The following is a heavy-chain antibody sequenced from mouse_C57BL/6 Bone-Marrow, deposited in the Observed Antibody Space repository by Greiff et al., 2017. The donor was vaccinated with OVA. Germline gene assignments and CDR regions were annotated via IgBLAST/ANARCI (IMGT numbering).Heavy chain of an antibody. CDR1: GYTFTSYW. J-gene: IGHJ4*01. CDR3: ARDDYGSSRCAMDY. V-gene: IGHV1-64*01. Sequence: VQLQQPGAELVKPGASVKLSCKASGYTFTSYWMHWVKQRPGQGLEWIGMIHPNSGSTNYNEKFKSKATLTVDKSSSTAYMQLSSLTSEDSAVYYCARDDYGSSRCAMDYWGQGTSVTVSS. D-gene: IGHD1-1*01. CDR2: IHPNSGST.